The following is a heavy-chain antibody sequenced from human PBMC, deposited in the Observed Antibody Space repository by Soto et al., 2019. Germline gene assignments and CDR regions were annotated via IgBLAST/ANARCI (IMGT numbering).Heavy chain of an antibody. V-gene: IGHV3-30*18. CDR1: GFIFSSSG. J-gene: IGHJ4*02. CDR3: AKDGEVGHGYNLPGY. CDR2: ISYHGRDK. Sequence: QVQLVESGGGVVQPGRSLRLSCAASGFIFSSSGMHWVRQAPGKGLEWVALISYHGRDKYYADSVKGRFSISRDNSNNTLYLRMNSLRAEDTAVYYCAKDGEVGHGYNLPGYWGQGTLVTVSS. D-gene: IGHD5-12*01.